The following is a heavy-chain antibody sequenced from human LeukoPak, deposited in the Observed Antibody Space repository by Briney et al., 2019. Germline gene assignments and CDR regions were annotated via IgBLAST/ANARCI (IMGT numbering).Heavy chain of an antibody. CDR3: AREIQPFDAFDI. Sequence: GGSLRLSCVASGLTFSSSVIHWVRQTPGKGREWVAVTSSDGGYKGYAESVKGRFIISRDNSKDTLYLQMDSLRPEDTAVYYCAREIQPFDAFDIWGQGTMVTVSS. V-gene: IGHV3-30-3*01. D-gene: IGHD5-18*01. J-gene: IGHJ3*02. CDR2: TSSDGGYK. CDR1: GLTFSSSV.